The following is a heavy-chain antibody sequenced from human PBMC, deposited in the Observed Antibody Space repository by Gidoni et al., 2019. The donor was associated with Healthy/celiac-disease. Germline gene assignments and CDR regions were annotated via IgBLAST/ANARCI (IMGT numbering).Heavy chain of an antibody. CDR2: IYYSGSN. J-gene: IGHJ2*01. CDR1: GGSMSSYY. Sequence: QVQLQESGPGLVKPSETLSLTCTVSGGSMSSYYWSWIRQPPGKGLEWIGYIYYSGSNKYNPSLKSRVTISVDTAKNQFYRKLSAGTAAETAVYYCARRRQLETRKYWYFDLWGRGTLVTVSS. CDR3: ARRRQLETRKYWYFDL. V-gene: IGHV4-59*01. D-gene: IGHD1-1*01.